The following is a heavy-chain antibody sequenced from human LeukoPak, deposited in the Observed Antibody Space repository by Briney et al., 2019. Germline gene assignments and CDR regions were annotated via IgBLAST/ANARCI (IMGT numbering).Heavy chain of an antibody. Sequence: GASVKVSCKASGGTFSSYAISWVRQAPRQGLEWMGGIIPIFGTANYAQKFQGRVTITADESTSTAYMELSSLRSEDTAVYYCASGAAYYYDSSGYYYDYWGQGTLVTVSS. D-gene: IGHD3-22*01. J-gene: IGHJ4*02. CDR3: ASGAAYYYDSSGYYYDY. CDR1: GGTFSSYA. CDR2: IIPIFGTA. V-gene: IGHV1-69*13.